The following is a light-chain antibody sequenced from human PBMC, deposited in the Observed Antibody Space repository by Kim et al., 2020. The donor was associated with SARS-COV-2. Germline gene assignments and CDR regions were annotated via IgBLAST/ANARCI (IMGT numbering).Light chain of an antibody. CDR1: QSISSW. J-gene: IGKJ1*01. CDR2: KAS. V-gene: IGKV1-5*03. Sequence: SSVGDLVPITGPSSQSISSWLAWYQQKPVKAPKLLIYKASSLQTGVPSRFIGSGSGTEFTLTISSLQPDDFATYYCQQYNSYSWTFGQGTEVDIK. CDR3: QQYNSYSWT.